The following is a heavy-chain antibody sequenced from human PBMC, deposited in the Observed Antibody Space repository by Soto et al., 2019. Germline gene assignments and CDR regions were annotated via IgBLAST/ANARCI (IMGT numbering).Heavy chain of an antibody. CDR3: AKDPAMPEIVLVTAATRYRPYYYSFGMDV. CDR1: GFTFSTYG. J-gene: IGHJ6*02. V-gene: IGHV3-30*18. Sequence: QVQLVESGGGVVQPGRSLRLSCAASGFTFSTYGMHWVRQAPGKGLEWVAVISYDGSNKYYADSVKGRITISRDTSKNTVYLQMNSLRAEDTAVYYCAKDPAMPEIVLVTAATRYRPYYYSFGMDVWGQGTTVTVSS. CDR2: ISYDGSNK. D-gene: IGHD2-2*01.